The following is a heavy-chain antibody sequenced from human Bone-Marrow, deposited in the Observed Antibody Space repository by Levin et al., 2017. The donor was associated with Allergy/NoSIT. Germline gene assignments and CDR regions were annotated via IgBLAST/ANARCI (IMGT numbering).Heavy chain of an antibody. D-gene: IGHD3-10*01. CDR2: ISSSGSTI. J-gene: IGHJ6*02. CDR3: ARDMRPPNYGSGSYYKMYYYYGMDV. V-gene: IGHV3-48*03. CDR1: GFTFSSYE. Sequence: GESLKISCAASGFTFSSYEMNWVRQAPGKGLEWVSYISSSGSTIYYADSVKGRFTISRDNAKNSLYLQMNSLRAEDTAVYYCARDMRPPNYGSGSYYKMYYYYGMDVWGQGTTVTVSS.